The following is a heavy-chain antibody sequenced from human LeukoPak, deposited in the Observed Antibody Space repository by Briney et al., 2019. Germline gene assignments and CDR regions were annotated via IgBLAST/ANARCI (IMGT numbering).Heavy chain of an antibody. V-gene: IGHV3-48*03. J-gene: IGHJ4*02. CDR2: IGTIISTT. D-gene: IGHD6-19*01. CDR3: ARNVYDLRGQWLVPGFDY. CDR1: GFTFGSYE. Sequence: GGSLRLSYAASGFTFGSYEMNWVRQAPGKGLEWVSYIGTIISTTYYADSVKGRFTVSRDDAKSSLYLQMSSLRAEDTAVYYCARNVYDLRGQWLVPGFDYWGQGTLVTVSS.